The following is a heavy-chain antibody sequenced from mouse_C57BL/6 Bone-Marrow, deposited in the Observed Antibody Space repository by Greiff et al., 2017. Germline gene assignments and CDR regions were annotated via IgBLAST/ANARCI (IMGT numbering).Heavy chain of an antibody. CDR1: GFTFSDYG. V-gene: IGHV5-17*01. CDR3: ASGYLDY. D-gene: IGHD2-2*01. CDR2: ISSGSSTI. J-gene: IGHJ2*01. Sequence: EVHLVESGGGLVKPGGSLKLSCAASGFTFSDYGMHWVRQAPGQGLEWVAYISSGSSTIYYADTVKGRFTFSRYNAKNTLFLQMTSLRSEDTAMYYWASGYLDYWGQGTTLTVSS.